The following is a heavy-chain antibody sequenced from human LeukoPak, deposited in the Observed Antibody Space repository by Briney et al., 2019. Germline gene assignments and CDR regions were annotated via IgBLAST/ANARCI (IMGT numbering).Heavy chain of an antibody. CDR1: GGSVSSGSYY. D-gene: IGHD6-6*01. Sequence: SETLSLTCTVSGGSVSSGSYYWNWIRQPPGKELEWIGYIFYSGSTNYNPSLKSRVTMSVDTSKNQFSLKLSSVTAADTAVYYCARGGSSSAFAARIGYWGQGTLVTVSS. CDR3: ARGGSSSAFAARIGY. J-gene: IGHJ4*02. V-gene: IGHV4-61*01. CDR2: IFYSGST.